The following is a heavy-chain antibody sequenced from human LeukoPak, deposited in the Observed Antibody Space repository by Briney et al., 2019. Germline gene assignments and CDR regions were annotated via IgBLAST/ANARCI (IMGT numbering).Heavy chain of an antibody. CDR1: GGSISSSGYY. CDR2: IYYNGST. J-gene: IGHJ3*02. D-gene: IGHD3-22*01. Sequence: PSQTLSLTCTVSGGSISSSGYYWSWIRQHPGKGLEWIGNIYYNGSTYYNPSLKSRLSISLDTSKNQFSLKLSSVTAADTAVYYCARPYYYDSSGHDAFDIWGQGTMVTVSS. CDR3: ARPYYYDSSGHDAFDI. V-gene: IGHV4-31*03.